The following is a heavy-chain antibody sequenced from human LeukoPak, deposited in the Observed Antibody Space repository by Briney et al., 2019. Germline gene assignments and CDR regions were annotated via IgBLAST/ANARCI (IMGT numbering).Heavy chain of an antibody. CDR3: ARLIEIDAFDI. V-gene: IGHV3-74*01. CDR2: INSDGSST. Sequence: GGSLGLSCAASGFTFSSYWMHWVRQAPGKGLVWVSRINSDGSSTSYADSVKGRFTISRDNAKNTLYLQMNSLRAEDTAVYYCARLIEIDAFDIWGQGTMVTVSS. CDR1: GFTFSSYW. D-gene: IGHD5-24*01. J-gene: IGHJ3*02.